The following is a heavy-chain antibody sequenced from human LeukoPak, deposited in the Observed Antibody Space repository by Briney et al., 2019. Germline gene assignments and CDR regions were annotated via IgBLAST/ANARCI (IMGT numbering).Heavy chain of an antibody. CDR3: AKFRSYYVLADFDY. J-gene: IGHJ4*02. CDR2: ISSSSSTI. CDR1: GFTFSSYS. V-gene: IGHV3-48*01. D-gene: IGHD3-10*01. Sequence: GGSLRLSCAASGFTFSSYSMNWVRQAPGKGLEWVSYISSSSSTIYYADSVKGRFTISRDNAKNSLYLQMNSPRAEDTAVYYCAKFRSYYVLADFDYWGQGTLVTVSS.